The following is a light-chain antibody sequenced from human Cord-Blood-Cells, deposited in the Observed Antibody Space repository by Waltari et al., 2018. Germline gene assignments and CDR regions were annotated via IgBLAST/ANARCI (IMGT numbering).Light chain of an antibody. CDR2: DVS. Sequence: QSALTQPASVSGSPGQSITISCTGTSRDVGGYNYVSWYQQHPGKAPKLMIYDVSKRPSGVSNRVSGSKSGNTASLTISGLQAEDEADYYCSSYTSSSTLFGGGTKLTVL. V-gene: IGLV2-14*01. CDR1: SRDVGGYNY. J-gene: IGLJ2*01. CDR3: SSYTSSSTL.